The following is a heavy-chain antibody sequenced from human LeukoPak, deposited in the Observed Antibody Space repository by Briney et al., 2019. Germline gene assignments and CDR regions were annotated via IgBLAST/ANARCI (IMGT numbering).Heavy chain of an antibody. CDR2: ISGGGDTT. J-gene: IGHJ6*03. V-gene: IGHV3-23*01. D-gene: IGHD1-26*01. CDR3: AQMGVGRRTTDYFMDV. Sequence: PGGSLRLSCSASGFSFSSYTMTWVRQAPGKGPEWVSIISGGGDTTFYTDSVKGRFTISRDNSKNTLYLQMNSLRPEDTAVYYCAQMGVGRRTTDYFMDVWGKGTTVTVSS. CDR1: GFSFSSYT.